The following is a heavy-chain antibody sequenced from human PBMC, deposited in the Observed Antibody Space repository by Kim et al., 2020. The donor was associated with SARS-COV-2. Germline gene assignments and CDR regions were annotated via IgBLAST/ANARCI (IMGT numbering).Heavy chain of an antibody. CDR1: GFTFSSYG. CDR2: IWYDGSNK. D-gene: IGHD5-18*01. CDR3: ARDRARYSYGHECMDV. J-gene: IGHJ6*02. Sequence: GGSLRLSCAASGFTFSSYGMHWVRQAPGKGLEWVAVIWYDGSNKYYADSVKGRFTISRDNSKNTLYLQMNSLRAEDTAVYYCARDRARYSYGHECMDVWGQGTTVTVSS. V-gene: IGHV3-33*01.